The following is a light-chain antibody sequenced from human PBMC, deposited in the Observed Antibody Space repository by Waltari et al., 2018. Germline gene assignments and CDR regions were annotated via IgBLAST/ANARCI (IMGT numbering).Light chain of an antibody. J-gene: IGLJ3*02. Sequence: QSALTQPASVSGSPGQSITISCTRTISDIGYYNYSYWYQQYPGKAPTLIIFDVNKRSSGVSNRFSGSKSGNTASLTISGLQAEDEADYYCNSYTFSNTWVFGGGTKLTVL. V-gene: IGLV2-14*01. CDR2: DVN. CDR1: ISDIGYYNY. CDR3: NSYTFSNTWV.